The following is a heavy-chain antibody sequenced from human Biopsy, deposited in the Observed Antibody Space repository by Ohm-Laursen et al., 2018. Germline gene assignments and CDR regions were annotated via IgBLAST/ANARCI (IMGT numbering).Heavy chain of an antibody. CDR1: GGTFTTYG. Sequence: SVKVSCKTFGGTFTTYGFNWVRQAPGHGLEWMGRIIPIVGRAYYAQKFQGRLTMTADRSTTTAYMELSSLRSEDTAVYYCARDTELLSIGLDYNFGMVVWGQGTTVTVSS. J-gene: IGHJ6*02. CDR2: IIPIVGRA. CDR3: ARDTELLSIGLDYNFGMVV. V-gene: IGHV1-69*04. D-gene: IGHD1-14*01.